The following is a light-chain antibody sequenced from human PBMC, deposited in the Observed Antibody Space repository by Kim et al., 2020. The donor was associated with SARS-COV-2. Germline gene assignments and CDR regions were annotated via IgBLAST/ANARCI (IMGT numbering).Light chain of an antibody. CDR3: HQYYTYPWT. CDR1: QGISLW. V-gene: IGKV1-5*03. J-gene: IGKJ1*01. Sequence: ASGGNRVTITCRASQGISLWLAWYQQKPGKAPKLLFYESSTLAGGVPSRLSGRASGTEFTLTISSLQPDDFAIYYCHQYYTYPWTFGRGTKVDIK. CDR2: ESS.